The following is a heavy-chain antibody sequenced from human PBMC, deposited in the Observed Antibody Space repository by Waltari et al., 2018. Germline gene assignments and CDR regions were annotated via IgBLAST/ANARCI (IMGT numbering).Heavy chain of an antibody. V-gene: IGHV4-4*02. CDR1: GGSISRSNG. Sequence: QVQLQESGPGLVKPSGTLSLTCAVSGGSISRSNGWRWGRQPPGKGLEWIGEIYRSGITNSTPSLSTRVTISVDKSKNQFSLKLRPVTAADTAVYYCARAGIAVAGRIDYWGQGTLVTVSS. D-gene: IGHD6-19*01. J-gene: IGHJ4*02. CDR3: ARAGIAVAGRIDY. CDR2: IYRSGIT.